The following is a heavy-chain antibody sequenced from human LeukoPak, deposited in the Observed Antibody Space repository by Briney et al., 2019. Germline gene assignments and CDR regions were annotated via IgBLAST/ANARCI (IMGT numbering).Heavy chain of an antibody. D-gene: IGHD4-17*01. CDR3: ASTQTTADAFDI. J-gene: IGHJ3*02. CDR1: GYSFTSYW. CDR2: IYPGDSDT. Sequence: GESLQIPCKGSGYSFTSYWIGWVRQMPGKGLEWMGIIYPGDSDTRYSPSFQGQVTISADKSISTAYLQWSSLQASDTAMYYCASTQTTADAFDIWGQGTMVTVSS. V-gene: IGHV5-51*01.